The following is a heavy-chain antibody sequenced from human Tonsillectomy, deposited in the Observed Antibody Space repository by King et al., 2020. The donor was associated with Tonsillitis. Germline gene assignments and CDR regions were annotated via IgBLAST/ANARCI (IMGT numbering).Heavy chain of an antibody. Sequence: QLVQSGAEVKNPGESLKISCQGSGYSFSYYWIGWVRQMPGKGLEWMGIIYPDDSDTRYSPSFQGQVTISADKSITTAYLQWSSLKASDTATYYCARRGFSEDYGDSYYFDYWGQGTLVTVSS. V-gene: IGHV5-51*01. J-gene: IGHJ4*02. CDR1: GYSFSYYW. CDR2: IYPDDSDT. D-gene: IGHD4-17*01. CDR3: ARRGFSEDYGDSYYFDY.